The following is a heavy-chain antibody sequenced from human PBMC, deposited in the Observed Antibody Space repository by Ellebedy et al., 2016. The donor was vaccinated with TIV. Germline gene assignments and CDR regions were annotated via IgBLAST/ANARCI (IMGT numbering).Heavy chain of an antibody. V-gene: IGHV4-59*01. J-gene: IGHJ4*02. Sequence: SETLSLTCTVSNDSISDYYWSWIRQPPGKGLQWIGYVFYSGGTHYNPSLKSRVTISVDTSKRQFALRLSSVTAADTAFYFCARMKAVAGTFVIDYWGLGTLVTVSS. CDR1: NDSISDYY. CDR2: VFYSGGT. D-gene: IGHD6-19*01. CDR3: ARMKAVAGTFVIDY.